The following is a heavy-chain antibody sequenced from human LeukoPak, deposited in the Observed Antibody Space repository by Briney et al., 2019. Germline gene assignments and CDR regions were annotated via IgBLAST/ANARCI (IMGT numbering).Heavy chain of an antibody. V-gene: IGHV3-23*01. CDR3: AKDRSYYNDY. D-gene: IGHD1-26*01. Sequence: GGSLRLSCAASGFTVSSNYMSWVRQAPGKGLEWVSAISGSGGSTYYADSVKGRFTISRDNSKNTLYLQMNSLRAEDTAVYYCAKDRSYYNDYWGQGTLVTVSS. J-gene: IGHJ4*02. CDR2: ISGSGGST. CDR1: GFTVSSNY.